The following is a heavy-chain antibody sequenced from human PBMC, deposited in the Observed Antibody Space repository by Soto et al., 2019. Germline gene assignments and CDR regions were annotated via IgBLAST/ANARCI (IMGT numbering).Heavy chain of an antibody. V-gene: IGHV3-30-3*01. Sequence: GGSLRLSCAASGFTFSSYAMHWVRQAPGKGLEWVAVISYDGSNKYYADSVKGRFTISRDNSKNTLYLQMNSLRAEDTAVYYCARVGSTAPAFDIWGQGTMVTVSS. CDR2: ISYDGSNK. CDR1: GFTFSSYA. J-gene: IGHJ3*02. CDR3: ARVGSTAPAFDI. D-gene: IGHD1-1*01.